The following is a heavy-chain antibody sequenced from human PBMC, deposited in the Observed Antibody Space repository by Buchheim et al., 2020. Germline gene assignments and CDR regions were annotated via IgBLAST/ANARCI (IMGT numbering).Heavy chain of an antibody. Sequence: EVQLVQSGAEVKKPGESLRISCKGSGYSFTSYWISWVRQMPGKGLEWMGRIDPSDSYTNYSPSFQGHVTIPADQSISTAYLQWSSLKASDTAMYYCARLVRFKGRWLQRSYWYFDLWGRGTL. CDR3: ARLVRFKGRWLQRSYWYFDL. D-gene: IGHD5-24*01. CDR1: GYSFTSYW. CDR2: IDPSDSYT. J-gene: IGHJ2*01. V-gene: IGHV5-10-1*03.